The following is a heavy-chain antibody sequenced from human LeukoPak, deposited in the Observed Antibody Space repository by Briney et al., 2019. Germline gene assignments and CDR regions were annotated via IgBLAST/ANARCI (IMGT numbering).Heavy chain of an antibody. V-gene: IGHV4-59*08. CDR1: GGSFSGYY. CDR2: IYYSGIT. CDR3: ARGMTTVTH. D-gene: IGHD4-11*01. Sequence: SETLSLTCTVSGGSFSGYYWSWIRQPPGKGLEWLGYIYYSGITNYNPSLKSRVTISVDTSRNQFSLKLSSVTAADTAVYYCARGMTTVTHWGQGTLVTVSS. J-gene: IGHJ4*02.